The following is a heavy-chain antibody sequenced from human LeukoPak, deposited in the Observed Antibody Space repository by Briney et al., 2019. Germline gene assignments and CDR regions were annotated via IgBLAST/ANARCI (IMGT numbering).Heavy chain of an antibody. J-gene: IGHJ6*02. V-gene: IGHV3-7*01. CDR3: ARELRFYYYYGMDV. D-gene: IGHD3-16*01. CDR2: IKQDGSEK. Sequence: GGSLRLSCAASGFTFSSYWMSWVRQAPGKWLEWVANIKQDGSEKYYVGSVKGRFTISRDNAKNSLYLQMNSLRAEDTAVYYCARELRFYYYYGMDVWGQGTTVTVSS. CDR1: GFTFSSYW.